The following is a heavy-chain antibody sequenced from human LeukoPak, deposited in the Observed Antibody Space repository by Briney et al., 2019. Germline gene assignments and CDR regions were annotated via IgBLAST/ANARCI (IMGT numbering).Heavy chain of an antibody. D-gene: IGHD4-17*01. V-gene: IGHV3-30*04. CDR1: GFTFRNDA. CDR2: ISSGGSVK. J-gene: IGHJ4*02. CDR3: ARGADYGDYPRVFDS. Sequence: GGSLRLSCAASGFTFRNDALHWVRQAPGKGLEWVSVISSGGSVKYYVDSVEGRFSISRDDSKNTLYLQMNSLRPEDTAMYYCARGADYGDYPRVFDSWGRGTLVTVSS.